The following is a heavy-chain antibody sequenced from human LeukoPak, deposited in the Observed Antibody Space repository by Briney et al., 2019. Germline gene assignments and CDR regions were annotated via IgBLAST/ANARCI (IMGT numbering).Heavy chain of an antibody. Sequence: ASVKVSCKASGYTFTGYYMHWVRQAPGQGLEWMGWINPNSGGTNYAQKFQGRVTMTRDTSISTAHMELSRLRSDDTAVYYCATANYCSSTSCFPWGQGTLVTVSS. CDR1: GYTFTGYY. D-gene: IGHD2-2*01. CDR3: ATANYCSSTSCFP. CDR2: INPNSGGT. V-gene: IGHV1-2*02. J-gene: IGHJ5*02.